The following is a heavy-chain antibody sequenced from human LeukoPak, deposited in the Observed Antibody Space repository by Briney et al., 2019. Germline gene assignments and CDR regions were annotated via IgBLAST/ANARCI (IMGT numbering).Heavy chain of an antibody. V-gene: IGHV1-2*02. CDR1: GYTFTGYY. D-gene: IGHD1-1*01. J-gene: IGHJ4*02. Sequence: ASVKVSCKASGYTFTGYYMHWVRQAPGQGPEWMGWINPNSGATNYAQKFQGRVTMTRDTSISTAYMELSRLRSDDTAVYYCARDRGWNDGDYWGQGTLVTVSS. CDR2: INPNSGAT. CDR3: ARDRGWNDGDY.